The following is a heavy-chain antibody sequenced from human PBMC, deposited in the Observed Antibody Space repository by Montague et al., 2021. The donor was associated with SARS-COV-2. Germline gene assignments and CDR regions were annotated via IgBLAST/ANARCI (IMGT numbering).Heavy chain of an antibody. Sequence: SETLSLTCTVSGGSIISDNYYWSWLRQPPGKGLEWIGRVYYSGSTNYNPSLTSRVTISVDTSKNQFSLRLTSVTAADTAVYYCARPVRDGANAIAWFDFWGQGILVTVSS. CDR1: GGSIISDNYY. J-gene: IGHJ5*01. CDR3: ARPVRDGANAIAWFDF. CDR2: VYYSGST. V-gene: IGHV4-39*01. D-gene: IGHD5-24*01.